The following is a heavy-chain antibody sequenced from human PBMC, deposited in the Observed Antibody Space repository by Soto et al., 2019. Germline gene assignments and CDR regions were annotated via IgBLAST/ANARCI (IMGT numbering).Heavy chain of an antibody. CDR2: ISWNSETT. CDR1: GFTFDDHV. CDR3: AKDEVGVWSGAKGGSYASYGMDV. D-gene: IGHD3-3*01. J-gene: IGHJ6*02. V-gene: IGHV3-9*01. Sequence: EVQLVESGGGMVQPGRSLRLSCVASGFTFDDHVMHWVRRGPGRGLEWVSGISWNSETTGYADSVKGRFTISRDNAKNSLYLQMNSLRAKHTSFYYCAKDEVGVWSGAKGGSYASYGMDVWGQGTTVIVSS.